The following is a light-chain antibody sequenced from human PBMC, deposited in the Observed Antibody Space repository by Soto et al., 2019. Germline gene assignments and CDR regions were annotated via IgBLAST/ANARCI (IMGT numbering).Light chain of an antibody. CDR2: GAS. J-gene: IGKJ3*01. CDR3: QQYNNWPGT. V-gene: IGKV3-15*01. Sequence: EIVMTQSPATLSVSPGERATLYCRASQSVSSNLAWYQQKPCQAPRLLIYGASTRDTGIPARFSGSGSGTEFTLTISSLQSEDFAVYYCQQYNNWPGTFGPGTKGDIK. CDR1: QSVSSN.